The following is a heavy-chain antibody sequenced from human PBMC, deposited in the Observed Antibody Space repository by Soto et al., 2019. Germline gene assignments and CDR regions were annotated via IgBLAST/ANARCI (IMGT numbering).Heavy chain of an antibody. J-gene: IGHJ4*02. Sequence: ASVKVSCKASGYPFTSYGIHWVRQAPGQRLEWMGWINAGNGNTKYSQKFQGRVTITRDTSASTAYMELSSLRSEDTAVYYCARDRVATRDFDYWGQGTLVTVS. CDR3: ARDRVATRDFDY. CDR1: GYPFTSYG. D-gene: IGHD5-12*01. V-gene: IGHV1-3*01. CDR2: INAGNGNT.